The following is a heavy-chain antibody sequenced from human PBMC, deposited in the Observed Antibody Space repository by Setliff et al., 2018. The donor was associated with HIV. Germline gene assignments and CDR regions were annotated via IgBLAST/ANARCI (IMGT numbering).Heavy chain of an antibody. CDR2: INSDGSST. J-gene: IGHJ4*02. CDR3: ARGPQYNFWGGYLGL. Sequence: LRLSCAASGFTFSSYSMNWVRQAPGKGLVWVSRINSDGSSTSYADSVRGRFTISRDNAKNTVYLQLTSLRAEDTAVYYCARGPQYNFWGGYLGLWGQGTLVTVSS. CDR1: GFTFSSYS. V-gene: IGHV3-74*01. D-gene: IGHD3-3*01.